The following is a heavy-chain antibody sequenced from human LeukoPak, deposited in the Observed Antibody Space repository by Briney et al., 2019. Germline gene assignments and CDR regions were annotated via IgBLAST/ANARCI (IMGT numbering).Heavy chain of an antibody. CDR1: GGSISSYY. Sequence: SETLSLTCTVSGGSISSYYWSWIRQPPGKGLEWIGRIYTSGSTNYNPSLKSRVTISVDTSKNQFSLKLSSVTAADTAVYYCARGIYDFWSGNPFDYWGQGTLVTVSS. CDR2: IYTSGST. V-gene: IGHV4-4*08. CDR3: ARGIYDFWSGNPFDY. D-gene: IGHD3-3*01. J-gene: IGHJ4*02.